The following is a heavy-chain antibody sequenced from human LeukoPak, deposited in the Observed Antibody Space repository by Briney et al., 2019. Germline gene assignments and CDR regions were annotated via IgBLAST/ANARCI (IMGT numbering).Heavy chain of an antibody. V-gene: IGHV3-64*01. D-gene: IGHD3-3*01. CDR3: ARGLSYDFWSGSTFDY. Sequence: GGSLRLSCAASGFTFSSYWMSWVRQAPGKGLEYVSAISSNGGSTYYANSVKGRFTISRDNSKNTLYLQMGSLRAEDMAVYYCARGLSYDFWSGSTFDYWGQGTLVTVSS. CDR1: GFTFSSYW. J-gene: IGHJ4*02. CDR2: ISSNGGST.